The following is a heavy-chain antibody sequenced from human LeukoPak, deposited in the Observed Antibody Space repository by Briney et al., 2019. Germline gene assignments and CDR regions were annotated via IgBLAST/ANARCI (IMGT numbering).Heavy chain of an antibody. CDR1: GFTFSSYV. J-gene: IGHJ5*02. CDR3: ARDPRPQHDIFTGYLAS. D-gene: IGHD3-9*01. CDR2: ISFDGSNK. V-gene: IGHV3-30*03. Sequence: GRSLRLSCAASGFTFSSYVMHWVRQAPGKGLEWVAVISFDGSNKNYADSVKGRFTISRDNSKNTLYLQMNSLRVEDTAVYYCARDPRPQHDIFTGYLASWGQGALVTVSS.